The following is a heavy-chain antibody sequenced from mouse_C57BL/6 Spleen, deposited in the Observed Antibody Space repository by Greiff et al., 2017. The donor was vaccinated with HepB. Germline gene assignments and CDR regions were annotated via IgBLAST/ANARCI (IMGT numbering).Heavy chain of an antibody. V-gene: IGHV1-15*01. CDR1: GYTFTDYE. CDR3: TPLYYGSSSSAMDY. Sequence: QVQLKESGAELVRPGASVTLSCKASGYTFTDYEMHWVKQTPVHGLEWIGAIDPETGGTAYNQKFKGKAILTADKSSSTAYMELRSLTSEDSAVYYCTPLYYGSSSSAMDYWGQGTSVTVSS. CDR2: IDPETGGT. D-gene: IGHD1-1*01. J-gene: IGHJ4*01.